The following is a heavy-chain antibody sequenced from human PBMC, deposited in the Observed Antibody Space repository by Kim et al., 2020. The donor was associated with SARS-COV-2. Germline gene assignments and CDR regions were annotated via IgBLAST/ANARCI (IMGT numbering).Heavy chain of an antibody. J-gene: IGHJ4*02. Sequence: GSRSYAQKFQGRATMTRATSTSTVYMELSSLRSEDTAVYYCARGSGSPKGWGQGTLVTVSS. CDR3: ARGSGSPKG. CDR2: GSR. V-gene: IGHV1-46*01. D-gene: IGHD1-26*01.